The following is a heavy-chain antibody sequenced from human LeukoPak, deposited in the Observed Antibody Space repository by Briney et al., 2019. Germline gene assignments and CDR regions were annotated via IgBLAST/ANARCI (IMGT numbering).Heavy chain of an antibody. V-gene: IGHV3-30-3*01. CDR2: ISYDGSNK. Sequence: AGGSLRPSCAASGFTFSSYAMHWVRQAPGKGLEWVAVISYDGSNKYYADSVKGRFTISRDNSKNTLYLQMNSLRAEDTAVYYCARDRNGEWPNFDYWGQGTLVTVSS. D-gene: IGHD3-10*01. CDR3: ARDRNGEWPNFDY. J-gene: IGHJ4*02. CDR1: GFTFSSYA.